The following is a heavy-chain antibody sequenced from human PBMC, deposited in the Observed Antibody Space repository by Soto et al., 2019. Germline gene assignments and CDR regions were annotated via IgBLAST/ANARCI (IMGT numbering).Heavy chain of an antibody. D-gene: IGHD3-10*01. CDR3: VRFEERSPGSGPLADY. CDR2: IHHTGDT. Sequence: QVHVQQWGAGLLKPSETLSLTFGVYGESFSASYWNWFGQSPGKGLEWIGDIHHTGDTKYNPSLKSRLTLSVDTSKNQFSLKLTSVTAADTAVYYCVRFEERSPGSGPLADYWGQGTLVTVSS. J-gene: IGHJ4*02. CDR1: GESFSASY. V-gene: IGHV4-34*01.